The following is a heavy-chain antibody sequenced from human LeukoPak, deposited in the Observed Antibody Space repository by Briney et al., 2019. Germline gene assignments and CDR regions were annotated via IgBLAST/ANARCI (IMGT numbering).Heavy chain of an antibody. Sequence: PGGSLRLSCAASGFTFSNYWMHWVRQAPGKGLVWVSRINSDGINTSYADSVKGRFTISRDNAKNTLNLQMNSLRAEDTAVYYCARGWMGSGSYYNDYWGQGTLVTVSS. V-gene: IGHV3-74*01. CDR3: ARGWMGSGSYYNDY. CDR1: GFTFSNYW. J-gene: IGHJ4*02. CDR2: INSDGINT. D-gene: IGHD3-10*01.